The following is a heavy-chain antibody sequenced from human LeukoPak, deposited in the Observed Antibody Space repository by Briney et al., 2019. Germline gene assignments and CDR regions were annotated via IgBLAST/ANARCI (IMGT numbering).Heavy chain of an antibody. V-gene: IGHV1-46*01. CDR1: GYTFTSYY. J-gene: IGHJ4*02. CDR2: INPSGGST. Sequence: ASVKVSCKASGYTFTSYYMQWVRQAPGQGLEWMGIINPSGGSTTYAQKFQGRVTMTRDTSISTAYMELSRLRSDDTAVYYCARLPVSSIAARPAYWGQGTLVTVSS. D-gene: IGHD6-6*01. CDR3: ARLPVSSIAARPAY.